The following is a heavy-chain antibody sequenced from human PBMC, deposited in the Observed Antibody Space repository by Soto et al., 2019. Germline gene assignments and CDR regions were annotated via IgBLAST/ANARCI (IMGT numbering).Heavy chain of an antibody. CDR2: VYYAGAT. CDR1: GDAMSSNY. V-gene: IGHV4-59*01. J-gene: IGHJ6*02. CDR3: ARAMGDWGTYYYYYGMDV. D-gene: IGHD3-16*01. Sequence: QVQLQESGPGLVRPSETLSLTCTVSGDAMSSNYWSWIRQPPGKGLEWIGYVYYAGATSYNPSLKSRVTISVDTSKNQFSLKLSSVTAADTAVNYCARAMGDWGTYYYYYGMDVWGQGTTVTVSS.